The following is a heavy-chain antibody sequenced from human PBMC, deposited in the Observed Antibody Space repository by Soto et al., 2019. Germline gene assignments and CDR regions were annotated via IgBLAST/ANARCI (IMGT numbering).Heavy chain of an antibody. V-gene: IGHV1-46*01. Sequence: QVQLVQSGAEVKKPGASVKVSCKASGYSVTSYDMHWVRQAPGQGLEWMGSINPDGGSTSYAQKFQGRDTMTRDTYTSTDYMELSRLRSEDTAVYYCARDRHPMGRGVKVNWFEPLGQGTLVTVSS. J-gene: IGHJ5*02. CDR1: GYSVTSYD. CDR2: INPDGGST. CDR3: ARDRHPMGRGVKVNWFEP. D-gene: IGHD3-10*01.